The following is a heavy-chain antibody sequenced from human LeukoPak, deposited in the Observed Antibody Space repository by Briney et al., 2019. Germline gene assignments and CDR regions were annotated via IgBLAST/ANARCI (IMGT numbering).Heavy chain of an antibody. D-gene: IGHD3-10*01. CDR3: ARGQTVNLIRGVIAY. CDR1: GFTFSSYG. Sequence: GGSLRLSCAASGFTFSSYGMHWVRQAPGKGLEWVAVIWYDGSNKYYADSVKGRFTISRDNSKNTLYLQMNGLRAEDTAVFYCARGQTVNLIRGVIAYWGQGTLVTVSS. CDR2: IWYDGSNK. V-gene: IGHV3-33*01. J-gene: IGHJ4*02.